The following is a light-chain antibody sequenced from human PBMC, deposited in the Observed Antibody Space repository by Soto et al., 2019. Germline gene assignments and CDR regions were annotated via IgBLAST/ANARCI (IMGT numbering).Light chain of an antibody. Sequence: EIVLTQSPATLSLSPGERATLSCRASQSVSSYLAWYQQKPGQAPRLLIYDASNRATGIPARFSGSGSGTDFTLTISSLEPEEFAVYYCQQRSNWPPEITFGQGTRLEI. J-gene: IGKJ5*01. CDR1: QSVSSY. CDR3: QQRSNWPPEIT. V-gene: IGKV3-11*01. CDR2: DAS.